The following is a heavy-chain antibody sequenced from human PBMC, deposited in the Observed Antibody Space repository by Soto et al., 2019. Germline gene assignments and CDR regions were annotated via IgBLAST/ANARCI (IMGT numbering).Heavy chain of an antibody. D-gene: IGHD1-26*01. V-gene: IGHV3-30*18. CDR1: GVTFSSYG. CDR3: AKDEVGALDY. CDR2: ISYDGSNK. J-gene: IGHJ4*02. Sequence: GGPLRLPCAAYGVTFSSYGMHWVRQAPGKGLEWVAVISYDGSNKYYADSVKGRFTISRDNSKNTLYLQMNSLRAEDTAVYYCAKDEVGALDYWGQGTLVTVSS.